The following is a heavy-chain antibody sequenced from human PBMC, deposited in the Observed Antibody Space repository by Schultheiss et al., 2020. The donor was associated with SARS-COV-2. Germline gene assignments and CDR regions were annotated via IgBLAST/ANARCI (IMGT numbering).Heavy chain of an antibody. CDR3: ASRSRITMIVTG. CDR1: GGSFSGYY. Sequence: LSLTCAVYGGSFSGYYWSWVRQAPGKGLEWVANIKQDGSEKYYVDSVKGRFTISRDNAKNSLYLQMNSLRAEDTAVYYCASRSRITMIVTGWGQGTLVTVSS. J-gene: IGHJ4*02. V-gene: IGHV3-7*03. D-gene: IGHD3-22*01. CDR2: IKQDGSEK.